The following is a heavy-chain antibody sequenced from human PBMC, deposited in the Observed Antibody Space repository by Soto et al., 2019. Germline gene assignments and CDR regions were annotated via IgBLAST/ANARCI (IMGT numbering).Heavy chain of an antibody. V-gene: IGHV3-23*01. D-gene: IGHD3-10*01. CDR3: AKDLGFLGSRSYPRAHGMDV. Sequence: GGSLRLSCAASGFTFSSYAMSWVHQAPGKGLEWVSAISGSGDSTYYADSVKGRFTICRDNTKNTLYLQMNSLRAEDMAVDYCAKDLGFLGSRSYPRAHGMDVWGQGTTVTVSS. CDR2: ISGSGDST. CDR1: GFTFSSYA. J-gene: IGHJ6*02.